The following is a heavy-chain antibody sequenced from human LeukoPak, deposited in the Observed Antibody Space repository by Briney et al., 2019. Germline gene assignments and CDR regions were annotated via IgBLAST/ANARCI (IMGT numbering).Heavy chain of an antibody. D-gene: IGHD6-13*01. J-gene: IGHJ4*02. CDR2: ISGSGGST. CDR3: AKGVAAAGIFDY. V-gene: IGHV3-23*01. Sequence: GGSLRLSCAASGFTFSSYAMGWVRQAPGKGLEWVSAISGSGGSTYYADSVKGRFTISGDNSKNTLYLQMNSLRAEDTAVYYCAKGVAAAGIFDYWGQGTLVTVSS. CDR1: GFTFSSYA.